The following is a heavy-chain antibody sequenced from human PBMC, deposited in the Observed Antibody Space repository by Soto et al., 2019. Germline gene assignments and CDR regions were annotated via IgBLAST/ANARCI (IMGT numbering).Heavy chain of an antibody. V-gene: IGHV4-31*03. CDR2: IYYSGST. CDR3: ACSRYDRLFDY. J-gene: IGHJ4*02. CDR1: GGSISSGGYY. Sequence: SDTLSLTCTVSGGSISSGGYYCSWIRQHPGKGLEWIGYIYYSGSTYYNPSLKSRVTISVDTSKNQFSLKLSSVTAADTAVYYCACSRYDRLFDYWGQGTLVIGSS. D-gene: IGHD3-22*01.